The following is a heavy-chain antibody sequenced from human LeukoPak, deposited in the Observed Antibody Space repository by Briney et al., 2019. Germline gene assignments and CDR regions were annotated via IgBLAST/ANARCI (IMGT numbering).Heavy chain of an antibody. Sequence: PSETLSLTCTVSGNSISTNNAYWAWIRLPPGKGLEWVGSIFYSGSTYYNPSLSSRVTISVDTSKNHFSLKLSSVTAADTAVYYCARVGGSNFPPYYYYYMDVWGKGTTVTISS. V-gene: IGHV4-39*02. CDR2: IFYSGST. D-gene: IGHD1-26*01. CDR1: GNSISTNNAY. J-gene: IGHJ6*03. CDR3: ARVGGSNFPPYYYYYMDV.